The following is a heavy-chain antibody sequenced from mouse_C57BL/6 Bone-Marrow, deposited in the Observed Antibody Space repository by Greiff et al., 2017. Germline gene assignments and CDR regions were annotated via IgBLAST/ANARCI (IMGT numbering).Heavy chain of an antibody. CDR3: ARECSSGSYYYAMGY. J-gene: IGHJ4*01. Sequence: QVQLQQPGAELVRPGSSVKLSCKASGYTFTSYWMGWVKQRPGQGLEWIGNIYPSDSETHYNQKFKDKATLTVDKSSSTAYMQLSSLTSEDSAVYYCARECSSGSYYYAMGYWGQGTSVTVSS. CDR1: GYTFTSYW. CDR2: IYPSDSET. D-gene: IGHD3-2*02. V-gene: IGHV1-61*01.